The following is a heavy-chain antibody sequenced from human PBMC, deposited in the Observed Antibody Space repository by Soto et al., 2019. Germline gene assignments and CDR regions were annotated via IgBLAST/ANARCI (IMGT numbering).Heavy chain of an antibody. J-gene: IGHJ4*02. Sequence: EVQLVESGGGLVQPGGSLRLSCEASGFSFSSYWMLWVRQDPGKGLLWVARVSTDGGGTSYADSVKGRFTIFRDNAKNTVYLQMNSLRVEDTAVYFCARGRWELLPSDWGQGTRVTVSS. V-gene: IGHV3-74*01. CDR1: GFSFSSYW. CDR2: VSTDGGGT. CDR3: ARGRWELLPSD. D-gene: IGHD1-26*01.